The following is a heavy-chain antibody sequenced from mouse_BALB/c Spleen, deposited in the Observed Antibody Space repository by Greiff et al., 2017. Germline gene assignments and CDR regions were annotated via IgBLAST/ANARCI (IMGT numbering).Heavy chain of an antibody. CDR2: INPSSGYT. CDR3: ASLYGYDGLAY. D-gene: IGHD2-2*01. V-gene: IGHV1-4*02. Sequence: QVQLQQSAAELARPGASVKMSCKASGYTFTSYTMHWVKQRPGQGLEWIGYINPSSGYTEYNQKFKDKTTLTADKSSSTAYMQLSSLTSEDSAVYYCASLYGYDGLAYWGQGTLVTVSA. J-gene: IGHJ3*01. CDR1: GYTFTSYT.